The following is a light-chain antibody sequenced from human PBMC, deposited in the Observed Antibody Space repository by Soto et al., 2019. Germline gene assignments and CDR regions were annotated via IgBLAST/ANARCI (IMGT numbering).Light chain of an antibody. J-gene: IGKJ1*01. CDR1: QSVSSSY. CDR2: GAS. CDR3: QKYGSSLTWT. Sequence: ELVWTQSPGTLSLSPGESATLSCRASQSVSSSYLAWYQQKPGQAPRLLIYGASSRATGIPDRFSGSGSGTDFTLTISRLEPEDFAVYYCQKYGSSLTWTFGQGTKVDIK. V-gene: IGKV3-20*01.